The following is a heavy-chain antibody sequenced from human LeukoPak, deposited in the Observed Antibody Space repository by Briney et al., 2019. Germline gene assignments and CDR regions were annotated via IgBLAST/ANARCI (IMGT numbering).Heavy chain of an antibody. Sequence: SETLSLTCTVSGGSISSYYWSWIRQPAGKGLEWIGRIDTSGSTNYNPSLKSRVTMSVDTSKNQFSLKLSSVTAADTAVYYCARDLGAYYDFWSGYSHNWFDPWGQGTLVTVSS. CDR2: IDTSGST. V-gene: IGHV4-4*07. CDR3: ARDLGAYYDFWSGYSHNWFDP. J-gene: IGHJ5*02. D-gene: IGHD3-3*01. CDR1: GGSISSYY.